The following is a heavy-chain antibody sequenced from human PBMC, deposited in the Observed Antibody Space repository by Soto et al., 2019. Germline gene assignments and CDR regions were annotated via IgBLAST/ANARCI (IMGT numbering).Heavy chain of an antibody. J-gene: IGHJ6*03. Sequence: PGGSLRLSCAASGFTFSSYGMHWVRQAPGKGLEWVAVISYDGSNKYYADSVKGRFTISRDNSKNTLYLQMNSLRAEDTAVYYCAKDGEDIVVVPAARNYYYYYYMDVWGKGTTVTVS. CDR1: GFTFSSYG. CDR3: AKDGEDIVVVPAARNYYYYYYMDV. CDR2: ISYDGSNK. V-gene: IGHV3-30*18. D-gene: IGHD2-2*01.